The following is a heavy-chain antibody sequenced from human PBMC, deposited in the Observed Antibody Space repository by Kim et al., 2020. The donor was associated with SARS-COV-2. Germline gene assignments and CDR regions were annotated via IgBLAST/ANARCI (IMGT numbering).Heavy chain of an antibody. Sequence: SETLSLTCAVYGGSFSGYYWSWIRQPPGKGLEWIGEINHSGSTNYNPSLKSRVTISVDTSKNQFSLKLSSVTAADTAVYYCARAGVNRALYGSGSYYPRRVWYFDLWGRGTLVTVSS. V-gene: IGHV4-34*01. CDR3: ARAGVNRALYGSGSYYPRRVWYFDL. J-gene: IGHJ2*01. CDR1: GGSFSGYY. CDR2: INHSGST. D-gene: IGHD3-10*01.